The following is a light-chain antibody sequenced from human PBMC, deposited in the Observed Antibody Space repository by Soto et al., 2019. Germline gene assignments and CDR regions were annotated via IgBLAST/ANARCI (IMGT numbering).Light chain of an antibody. V-gene: IGKV3-20*01. Sequence: EIVLTQSPGTLSLSPGERATLSCRASQSVSTSYLAWYQQKPGQAPRLLIYGASSRATGIPDRFRGSGSGRDFPLTISILEPEDFAVYYCQQCGSSPLFTFGQGNKREIK. CDR2: GAS. J-gene: IGKJ2*01. CDR1: QSVSTSY. CDR3: QQCGSSPLFT.